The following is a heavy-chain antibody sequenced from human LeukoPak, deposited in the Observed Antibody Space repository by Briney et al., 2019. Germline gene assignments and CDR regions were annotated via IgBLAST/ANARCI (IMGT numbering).Heavy chain of an antibody. CDR1: GYTFTSYD. V-gene: IGHV1-8*01. Sequence: GASVKVSCKASGYTFTSYDINWVRQATGQGLEWMGWMNPNSGNTGYAQKFQGRVTMTRNTSISTAYMKLSSLRSEDTAVYYCARGRGCSSTSCRRNWFDPWGQGTLVTVSS. J-gene: IGHJ5*02. CDR3: ARGRGCSSTSCRRNWFDP. D-gene: IGHD2-2*01. CDR2: MNPNSGNT.